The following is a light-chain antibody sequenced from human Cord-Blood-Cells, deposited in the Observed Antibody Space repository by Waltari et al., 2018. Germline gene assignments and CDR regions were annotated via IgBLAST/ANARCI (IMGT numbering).Light chain of an antibody. CDR3: CSYAGSYTYVV. V-gene: IGLV2-11*01. CDR2: DVS. Sequence: QSALTQPRSVSGSPGQSVTTSCTGTRSDVGGYTYVSWYQQHPGKAPKLMIYDVSKRPSGVPDRFSGSKSGNTASLTISGLPAEDEADYYCCSYAGSYTYVVFGGGTKLTVL. J-gene: IGLJ2*01. CDR1: RSDVGGYTY.